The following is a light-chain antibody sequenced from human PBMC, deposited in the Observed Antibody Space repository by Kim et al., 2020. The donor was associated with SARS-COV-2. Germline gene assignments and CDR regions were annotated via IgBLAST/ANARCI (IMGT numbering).Light chain of an antibody. CDR3: SAWDNSLTAWV. V-gene: IGLV10-54*01. CDR1: DNNVGFHG. Sequence: QTATLTCTGNDNNVGFHGVAWLQQHQGHPPKLLSYRNNNRPSGISERFSASRSGNTASLTISRLQPEDEADYYCSAWDNSLTAWVLGGGTQLTVL. J-gene: IGLJ3*02. CDR2: RNN.